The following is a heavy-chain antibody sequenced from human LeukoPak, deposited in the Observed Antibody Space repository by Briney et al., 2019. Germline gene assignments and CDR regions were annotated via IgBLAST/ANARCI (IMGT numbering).Heavy chain of an antibody. CDR3: ASTRAVAGTGGYYFDY. J-gene: IGHJ4*02. D-gene: IGHD6-19*01. CDR1: GGSINSYY. V-gene: IGHV4-59*08. CDR2: IYYSGST. Sequence: PSETLSLTCTVSGGSINSYYWSWLRQPPGKGLQWIGYIYYSGSTDYNPSLKSRVTISVDTSKNQFSLDLISVTAADTAVYYCASTRAVAGTGGYYFDYWGQGTLVTVSS.